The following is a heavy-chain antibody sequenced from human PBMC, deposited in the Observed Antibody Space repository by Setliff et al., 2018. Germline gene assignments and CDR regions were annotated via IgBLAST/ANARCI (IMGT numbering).Heavy chain of an antibody. CDR1: GYILNSYG. CDR3: ALSSLSLCSGGNCPNAFDV. V-gene: IGHV1-18*01. CDR2: ISSYNDIT. J-gene: IGHJ3*01. D-gene: IGHD2-15*01. Sequence: ASVKVSCKASGYILNSYGISWVRQAPGQGLEWMGWISSYNDITNYAQRFQGRVTLTTDMSTSAAYMELRSLGSDDTAVYFCALSSLSLCSGGNCPNAFDVWGQGTLVTVSS.